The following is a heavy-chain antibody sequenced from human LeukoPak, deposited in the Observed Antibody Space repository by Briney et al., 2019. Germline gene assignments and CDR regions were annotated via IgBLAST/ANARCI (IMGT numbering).Heavy chain of an antibody. CDR1: GFTFSIYS. CDR2: IKQDGSEK. CDR3: ARDSSAYYTFDI. V-gene: IGHV3-7*01. J-gene: IGHJ3*02. Sequence: GGSLRLSCAASGFTFSIYSMNWVRQAPGKGLEWVANIKQDGSEKYYVDSVKGRFTISRDNAKNSLYLQMNSLRAEDTAVYYCARDSSAYYTFDIWGQGTMVTVSS. D-gene: IGHD3-22*01.